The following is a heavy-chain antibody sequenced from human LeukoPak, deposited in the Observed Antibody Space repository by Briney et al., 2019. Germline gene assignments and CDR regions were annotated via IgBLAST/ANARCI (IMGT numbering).Heavy chain of an antibody. V-gene: IGHV4-61*01. CDR3: ARAGEMATPYGIYFDY. J-gene: IGHJ4*02. Sequence: SETLSLTCTVSGGSVSSGSYYWSWIRQPPGKGLEWIGYIYYSGSTNYNPSLKSRVTISVDTSKNQFTLKLSSVTAADTAVYYCARAGEMATPYGIYFDYWGQGTLVTVSS. CDR1: GGSVSSGSYY. CDR2: IYYSGST. D-gene: IGHD5-24*01.